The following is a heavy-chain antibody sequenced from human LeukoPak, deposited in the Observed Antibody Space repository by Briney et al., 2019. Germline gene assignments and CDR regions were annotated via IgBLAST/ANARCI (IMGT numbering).Heavy chain of an antibody. CDR2: INHSGST. Sequence: SETLSLTCAVYGGSFSSYYWSWVRRPPGKGLEWIGEINHSGSTNYNPSLKSRVTISVDTSKNQFSLKLRSVTAADTAVYYCARGRSSSGYDYWGQGALVTVSS. D-gene: IGHD6-19*01. CDR1: GGSFSSYY. J-gene: IGHJ4*02. CDR3: ARGRSSSGYDY. V-gene: IGHV4-34*01.